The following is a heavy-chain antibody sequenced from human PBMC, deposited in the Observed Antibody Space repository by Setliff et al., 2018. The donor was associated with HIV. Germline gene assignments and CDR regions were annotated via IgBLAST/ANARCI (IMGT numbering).Heavy chain of an antibody. CDR2: IGYDGSNK. Sequence: HPGGSLRLSCAASGFTFSRYGMHWVRQAPGKGLEWVAVIGYDGSNKYYGDSVKGRFTISRDNSKNTLYLQMTSLRAEDTAVYYCAKEISLRFLEWFPQPVDYWGQGTLVTVSS. CDR1: GFTFSRYG. V-gene: IGHV3-30*02. D-gene: IGHD3-3*01. CDR3: AKEISLRFLEWFPQPVDY. J-gene: IGHJ4*02.